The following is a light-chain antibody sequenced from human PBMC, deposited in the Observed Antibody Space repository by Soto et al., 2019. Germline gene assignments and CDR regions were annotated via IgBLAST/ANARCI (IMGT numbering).Light chain of an antibody. V-gene: IGKV3-20*01. CDR3: QQFGSSPQYT. J-gene: IGKJ2*01. CDR1: QSVSSSQ. Sequence: EIVLTQSPGTLSLSPGERATLSCRASQSVSSSQLAWYQQKPGQAPRLLIYGASTTATGIPDRFSGGGSGTDSTLTISRLEPEDFAVYYCQQFGSSPQYTFGQGTKLEVK. CDR2: GAS.